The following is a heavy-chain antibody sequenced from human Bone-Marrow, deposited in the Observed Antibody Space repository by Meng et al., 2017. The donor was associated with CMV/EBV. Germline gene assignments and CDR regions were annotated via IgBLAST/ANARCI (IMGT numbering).Heavy chain of an antibody. CDR3: ARMGELDIVVVPAAIDDAVDI. CDR2: ISSSSSYI. Sequence: GESLKISCAASGFTFDDYAMHWVRQAPGKGLEWVSSISSSSSYIYYADSVKGRFTIARDNAKNSMYMQMNGLRAEDTAVYYCARMGELDIVVVPAAIDDAVDIWGQGTMVTVSS. V-gene: IGHV3-21*01. D-gene: IGHD2-2*03. CDR1: GFTFDDYA. J-gene: IGHJ3*02.